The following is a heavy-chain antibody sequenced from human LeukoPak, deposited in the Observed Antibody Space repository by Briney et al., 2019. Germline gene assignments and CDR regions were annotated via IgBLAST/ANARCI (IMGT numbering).Heavy chain of an antibody. V-gene: IGHV4-30-4*08. D-gene: IGHD3-22*01. CDR1: GGSISSYY. J-gene: IGHJ3*02. Sequence: SETLSLTCTVSGGSISSYYWSWIRQPPGKGLEWIGYIYYSGSTYYNPSLKSRVTISVDTSKNQFSLKLSSVTAADTAVYYCARDTYYYDSSGLHDAFDIWGQGIMVTVSS. CDR3: ARDTYYYDSSGLHDAFDI. CDR2: IYYSGST.